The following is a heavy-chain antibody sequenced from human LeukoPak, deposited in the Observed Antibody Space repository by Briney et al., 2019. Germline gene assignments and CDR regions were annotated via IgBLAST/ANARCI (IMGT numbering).Heavy chain of an antibody. V-gene: IGHV4-39*07. CDR1: GGSISSTSDH. D-gene: IGHD1-26*01. CDR2: IYNSGST. CDR3: ARSDYHSGSNPFDY. Sequence: PSETLSLTCTVSGGSISSTSDHWGWIRQPPGKGLEWIGNIYNSGSTYYNPSLKSRVTISLDTSKNQFSLRLNSVTAADTAVYYCARSDYHSGSNPFDYWGQGTLVTVSS. J-gene: IGHJ4*02.